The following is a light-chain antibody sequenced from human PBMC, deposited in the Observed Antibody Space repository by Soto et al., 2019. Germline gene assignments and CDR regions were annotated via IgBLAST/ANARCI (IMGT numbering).Light chain of an antibody. V-gene: IGLV7-43*01. Sequence: QAVVTQEPSLTVSPGGTVTLTCASSTGAVTSGNYPSWFQQKPGQTPRTLIYTTNSRHSWTPARFSGSLLGDKAALTLSGVQHEADADYYCLLYYGGAQLVFGGGTKVTVL. CDR2: TTN. CDR3: LLYYGGAQLV. CDR1: TGAVTSGNY. J-gene: IGLJ3*02.